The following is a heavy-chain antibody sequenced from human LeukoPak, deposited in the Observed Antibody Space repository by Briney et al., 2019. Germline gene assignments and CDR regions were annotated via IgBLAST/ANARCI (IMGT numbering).Heavy chain of an antibody. J-gene: IGHJ6*03. V-gene: IGHV3-23*01. CDR2: ISGSGGST. Sequence: GGSLRLSCAASGFTLSSYGMNWVRQAPGKGLEWVSGISGSGGSTYYADSVKGRFTISRDNSKNTLYLQMNSLRAEDTAVYYCARDQSHDYVWGSYRPNSFYYYYYMDVWGKGTTVTVSS. CDR1: GFTLSSYG. D-gene: IGHD3-16*02. CDR3: ARDQSHDYVWGSYRPNSFYYYYYMDV.